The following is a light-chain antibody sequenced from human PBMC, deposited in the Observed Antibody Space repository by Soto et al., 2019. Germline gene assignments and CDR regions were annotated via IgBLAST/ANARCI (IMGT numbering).Light chain of an antibody. J-gene: IGKJ1*01. V-gene: IGKV4-1*01. CDR1: QSVLYSSNNKNY. CDR3: QQYYGTLQT. Sequence: DIVMTQSPDSLAVSLGERATINCKSSQSVLYSSNNKNYLAWYQQKPGQLPKLLIYWASSRQSGVPDRFSGSGSGTDFTLTISSLQAEDVAVYYCQQYYGTLQTFGQGTKVEI. CDR2: WAS.